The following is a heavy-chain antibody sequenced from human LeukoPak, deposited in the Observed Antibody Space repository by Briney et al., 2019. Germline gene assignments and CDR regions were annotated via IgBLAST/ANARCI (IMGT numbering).Heavy chain of an antibody. V-gene: IGHV1-8*01. CDR2: MNPNSGNT. CDR3: ARVYYGDYGFDY. D-gene: IGHD4-17*01. Sequence: GESLKISCKGSGYSFTSYDINWVRQATGQGLEWMGWMNPNSGNTGYAQKFQGRVTMTRNTSISTAYMELSSLRSEDTAVYYCARVYYGDYGFDYWGQGTLVTVSS. CDR1: GYSFTSYD. J-gene: IGHJ4*02.